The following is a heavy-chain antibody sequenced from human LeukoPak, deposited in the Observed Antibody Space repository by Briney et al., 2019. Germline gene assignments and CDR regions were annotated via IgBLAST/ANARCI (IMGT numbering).Heavy chain of an antibody. CDR2: INPNSGGT. CDR3: ARGYNWNDAPFDY. V-gene: IGHV1-2*04. D-gene: IGHD1-1*01. CDR1: GYTFTGYY. Sequence: GASVEVSCKAPGYTFTGYYMHWVRQAPGQGLEWMGWINPNSGGTNYAQKFQGWVTMTRDTSISTAYMELSRLRSDDTAVYYCARGYNWNDAPFDYWGQGTLVTVSS. J-gene: IGHJ4*02.